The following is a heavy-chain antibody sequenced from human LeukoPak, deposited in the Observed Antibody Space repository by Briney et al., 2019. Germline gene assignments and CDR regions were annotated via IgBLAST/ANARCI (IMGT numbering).Heavy chain of an antibody. D-gene: IGHD2-15*01. CDR1: GFSFSSYT. V-gene: IGHV3-48*01. CDR3: ARGYCSGGSCYNLDY. CDR2: ISSGSSTI. Sequence: TGGSLRLSCAASGFSFSSYTMNWVRQPPGKGLEWTSYISSGSSTIYYADSVKGRFTISRDNAKNSLYLQMNSLRAEDTAVYYCARGYCSGGSCYNLDYWGQGTLVTVSS. J-gene: IGHJ4*02.